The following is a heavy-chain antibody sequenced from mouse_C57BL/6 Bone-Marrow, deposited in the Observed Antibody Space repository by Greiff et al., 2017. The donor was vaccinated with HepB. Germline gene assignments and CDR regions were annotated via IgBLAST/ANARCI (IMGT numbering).Heavy chain of an antibody. V-gene: IGHV5-9*01. Sequence: EVKLVESGGGLVKPGGSLKLSCAASGFTFSSYTMSWVRQTPEKRLEWVATISGGGGNTYYPDSVKGRFTISRDNAKNTLYLQMSSLRSEDTALYYCARSQLRRFAYWGQGTLVTVSA. J-gene: IGHJ3*01. D-gene: IGHD2-4*01. CDR2: ISGGGGNT. CDR1: GFTFSSYT. CDR3: ARSQLRRFAY.